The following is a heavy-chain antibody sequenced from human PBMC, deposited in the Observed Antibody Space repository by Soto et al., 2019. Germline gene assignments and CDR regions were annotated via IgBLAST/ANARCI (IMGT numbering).Heavy chain of an antibody. Sequence: EVQLLESGGGLVQPGGSLRLSCAASGFTFSSYAMSWVRQAPGKGLEWVSAISGSGGSTSYADSVKGRFSISRDNSQNTLYLQMNSLRADDTALDYCAKDREIVVVVPPTRWFDPWGQGTLVTVSS. CDR3: AKDREIVVVVPPTRWFDP. CDR2: ISGSGGST. CDR1: GFTFSSYA. D-gene: IGHD2-15*01. J-gene: IGHJ5*02. V-gene: IGHV3-23*01.